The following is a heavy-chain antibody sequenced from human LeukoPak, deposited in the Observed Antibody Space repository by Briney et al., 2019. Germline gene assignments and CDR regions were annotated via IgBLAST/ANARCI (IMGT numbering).Heavy chain of an antibody. J-gene: IGHJ4*02. D-gene: IGHD6-13*01. V-gene: IGHV3-23*01. CDR1: GFTFSSYA. CDR2: ISGSGDST. CDR3: AKTRPLDSSSWSHGDY. Sequence: GRSLRLSCAASGFTFSSYAKSWVRQAPGKGLEWVSAISGSGDSTYYGDSVKGRFTISRDNSKNTLYLQMNSLRAEDTAVYYCAKTRPLDSSSWSHGDYWGQGTLVTVSS.